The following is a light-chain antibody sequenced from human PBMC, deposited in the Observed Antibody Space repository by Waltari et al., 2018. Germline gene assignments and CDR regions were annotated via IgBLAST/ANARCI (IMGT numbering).Light chain of an antibody. CDR1: QSVLYSSNNKNY. V-gene: IGKV4-1*01. CDR3: QQYYAIPRT. CDR2: WAS. J-gene: IGKJ1*01. Sequence: DIVMTQSPDSLAVSLGERATINCKSSQSVLYSSNNKNYLAWYQQRPGQPPKLLIYWASTRESRVPDRFSGSGSGTDFTLTISSLLAEDVAVYYCQQYYAIPRTFGQGTKVEIK.